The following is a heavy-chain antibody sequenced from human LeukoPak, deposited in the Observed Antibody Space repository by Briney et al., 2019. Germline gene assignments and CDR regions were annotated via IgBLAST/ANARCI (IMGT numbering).Heavy chain of an antibody. V-gene: IGHV3-23*01. Sequence: GGSLRLSCAVSGITLTTYGMNWVRQAPGEGLEWVAGISTSGGSTNYADSVKGRFTISRDNSKNTPYLQMNSLSAEDTPVYFCAKRGVVIRVILVGFHKEAYYFGSWGQGALVTVSS. D-gene: IGHD3-22*01. J-gene: IGHJ4*02. CDR2: ISTSGGST. CDR1: GITLTTYG. CDR3: AKRGVVIRVILVGFHKEAYYFGS.